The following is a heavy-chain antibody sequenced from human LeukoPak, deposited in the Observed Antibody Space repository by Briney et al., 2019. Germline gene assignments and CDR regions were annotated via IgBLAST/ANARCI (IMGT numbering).Heavy chain of an antibody. CDR3: ARGPYDYGDYVSDY. D-gene: IGHD4-17*01. J-gene: IGHJ4*02. CDR1: GFTFSSYW. V-gene: IGHV3-74*01. Sequence: GGSLRLSCAAPGFTFSSYWMHWVRQAPGKGLVWVSRINSDGSSTSYADSVKGRFTISRDNAKNTLYLQMNSLRAEDTAVYYSARGPYDYGDYVSDYWGQGTLVTVSS. CDR2: INSDGSST.